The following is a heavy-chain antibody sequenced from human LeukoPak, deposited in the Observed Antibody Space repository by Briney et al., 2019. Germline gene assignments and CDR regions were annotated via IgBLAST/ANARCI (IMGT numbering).Heavy chain of an antibody. CDR2: INHSGST. J-gene: IGHJ4*02. V-gene: IGHV4-34*01. CDR3: ARRTRWLQLYYFDY. CDR1: GGSFSDYY. Sequence: PSETLSLTCAVYGGSFSDYYWSWIRQPPGKGLEWIGEINHSGSTNYNPSLKSRVTISVDTSKNQFSLKLSSVTAADTAVYYCARRTRWLQLYYFDYWGQGTLVTVSS. D-gene: IGHD5-24*01.